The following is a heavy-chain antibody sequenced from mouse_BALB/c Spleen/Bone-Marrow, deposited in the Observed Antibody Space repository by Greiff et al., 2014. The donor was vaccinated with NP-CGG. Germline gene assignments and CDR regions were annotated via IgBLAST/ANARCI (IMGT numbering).Heavy chain of an antibody. J-gene: IGHJ2*01. D-gene: IGHD3-2*01. Sequence: VMLVESGAELVKPGASVKLSCKTSGYTFTGYWIQWVKQRPGQGLGWIGEIFPGTGTTYYNEKFKGKATLTIDTSSSTAYMQLSSLTSEDSAVYFCASRDSSGYVPDYWGQGTTLTVSS. CDR2: IFPGTGTT. V-gene: IGHV1S132*01. CDR1: GYTFTGYW. CDR3: ASRDSSGYVPDY.